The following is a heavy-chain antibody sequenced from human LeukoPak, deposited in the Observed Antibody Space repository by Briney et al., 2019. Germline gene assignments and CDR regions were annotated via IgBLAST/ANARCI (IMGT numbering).Heavy chain of an antibody. CDR2: ISYDGSNK. CDR1: GFTFSSYG. Sequence: GGSLRLSCAASGFTFSSYGMHWVRQAPGKGLEWVAVISYDGSNKYYADSVKGRFTISRDNSKNTLYLQMNSLRAEDTAVYYCAQGPLGYYDSSGYYPYYFDYWGQGTLVTVSS. V-gene: IGHV3-30*18. CDR3: AQGPLGYYDSSGYYPYYFDY. D-gene: IGHD3-22*01. J-gene: IGHJ4*02.